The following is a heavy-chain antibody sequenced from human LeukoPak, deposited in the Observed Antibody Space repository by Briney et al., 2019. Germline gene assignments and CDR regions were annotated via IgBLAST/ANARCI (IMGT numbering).Heavy chain of an antibody. J-gene: IGHJ5*02. D-gene: IGHD7-27*01. V-gene: IGHV4-59*08. CDR1: GGSISSSY. CDR3: ARHDPGWFDT. CDR2: IHYSGST. Sequence: SQTLSLTCTVSGGSISSSYWSWIRQPPGKGLEWIGYIHYSGSTNYNPSLKSRATISVDTSKAHFSLKLSSATAADTAVYYCARHDPGWFDTWGQGTLVTVSS.